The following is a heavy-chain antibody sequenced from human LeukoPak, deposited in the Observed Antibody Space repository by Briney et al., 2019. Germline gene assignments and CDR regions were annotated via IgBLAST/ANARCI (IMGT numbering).Heavy chain of an antibody. CDR1: GGFISSYY. J-gene: IGHJ5*02. V-gene: IGHV4-59*01. D-gene: IGHD6-19*01. CDR2: IYYSGST. Sequence: SETLSLTCTVSGGFISSYYWSWIRQPPGKGLEWIGYIYYSGSTNYNPSLKSRVTISVDTSKNQFSLKLSSVTAADTAVYYCAARYSSGWYTARWLDPWGQGTLVTVSS. CDR3: AARYSSGWYTARWLDP.